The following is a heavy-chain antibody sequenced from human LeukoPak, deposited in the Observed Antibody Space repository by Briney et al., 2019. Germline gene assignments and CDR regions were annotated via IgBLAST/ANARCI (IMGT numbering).Heavy chain of an antibody. CDR3: ARGVSSIAAAHNWFDP. J-gene: IGHJ5*02. Sequence: SETLSLTCAVYGGSFSGYYWSWIRQPPGKGLEWIWEINHSGSTNYNPSLKSRVTISVDKSKSQFYLKLSSVTAADTAVYYCARGVSSIAAAHNWFDPWGKGTLVTVSS. D-gene: IGHD6-13*01. CDR2: INHSGST. V-gene: IGHV4-34*01. CDR1: GGSFSGYY.